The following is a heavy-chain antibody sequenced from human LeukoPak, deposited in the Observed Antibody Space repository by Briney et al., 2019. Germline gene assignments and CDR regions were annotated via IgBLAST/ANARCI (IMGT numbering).Heavy chain of an antibody. J-gene: IGHJ5*02. D-gene: IGHD2-15*01. CDR1: GGSISSSSYY. V-gene: IGHV4-39*07. CDR2: IYYSGST. CDR3: ARAACSGGSCYGGWFDP. Sequence: SETLSLTCTVSGGSISSSSYYWGWIRQPPGKGLEWIGSIYYSGSTNYNPSLKSRVTISVDTSKNQFSLKLSSVTAADTAVYYCARAACSGGSCYGGWFDPWGQGTLVTVSS.